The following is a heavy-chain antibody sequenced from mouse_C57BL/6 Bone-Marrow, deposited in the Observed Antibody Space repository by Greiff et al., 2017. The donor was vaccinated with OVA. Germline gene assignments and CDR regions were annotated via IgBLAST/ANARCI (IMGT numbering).Heavy chain of an antibody. J-gene: IGHJ2*01. CDR2: IDPENGDT. V-gene: IGHV14-4*01. CDR1: GFTIKDDY. Sequence: DVKLQESGAELVRPGASVKLSCTASGFTIKDDYMHWVQQRPEQGLEWIGWIDPENGDTESASKFQGKATITADTSSNTAYLQLSSLTSEDTAVYYCTTMVVADYWGQGTTLTVSS. D-gene: IGHD1-1*01. CDR3: TTMVVADY.